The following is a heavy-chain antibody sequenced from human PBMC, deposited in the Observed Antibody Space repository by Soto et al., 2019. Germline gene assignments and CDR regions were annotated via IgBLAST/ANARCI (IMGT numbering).Heavy chain of an antibody. Sequence: EVRLVESGGGLVQPGGSLRLSCAASGFTFSSSEMNWVRQTPGKGLEWVSYISNSGSTIYYADSVKGRFTISRDNAKNSLYLQMNTLRAEDTAVYYCSRRYGLRGYGYGHPFDYWGQGTLVTVSS. CDR3: SRRYGLRGYGYGHPFDY. CDR1: GFTFSSSE. CDR2: ISNSGSTI. D-gene: IGHD5-18*01. V-gene: IGHV3-48*03. J-gene: IGHJ4*02.